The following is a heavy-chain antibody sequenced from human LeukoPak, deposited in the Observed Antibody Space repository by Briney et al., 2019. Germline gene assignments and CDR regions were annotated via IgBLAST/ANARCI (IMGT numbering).Heavy chain of an antibody. CDR3: ATQRDGYYNDAFDM. V-gene: IGHV4-31*03. Sequence: SETLSPTCTVSGGSVRSGGYYWNWLRKHPGKGLEWIGYLDYSGSTNYNPSLKSRVTISTDTSKNQISLKLTSLTAADTAEYYCATQRDGYYNDAFDMWGQGTLVIVSS. CDR1: GGSVRSGGYY. D-gene: IGHD5-24*01. CDR2: LDYSGST. J-gene: IGHJ3*02.